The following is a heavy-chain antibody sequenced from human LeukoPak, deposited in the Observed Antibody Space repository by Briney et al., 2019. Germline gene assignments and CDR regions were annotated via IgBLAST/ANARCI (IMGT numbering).Heavy chain of an antibody. Sequence: GGSLRLSCAASGFTFATYAMSWVRQAPGKGLEWVSTFYETGKTDHADSVKGRFTISRDTSKNTLYLQMNSLRAEATPTYYCAKRGAGSGGLHYWGQGTLVTVSS. V-gene: IGHV3-23*01. CDR1: GFTFATYA. J-gene: IGHJ4*02. CDR3: AKRGAGSGGLHY. CDR2: FYETGKT. D-gene: IGHD6-19*01.